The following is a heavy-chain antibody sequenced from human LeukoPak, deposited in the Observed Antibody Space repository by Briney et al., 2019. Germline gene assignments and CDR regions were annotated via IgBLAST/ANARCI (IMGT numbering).Heavy chain of an antibody. D-gene: IGHD3-3*01. CDR2: IYHSGST. V-gene: IGHV4-39*07. CDR3: ARGAISIFGVVIIFSGGAYYLDS. CDR1: GGSIRSSYYY. Sequence: SETLSLTCTVSGGSIRSSYYYWGWIRQPPGKGLEWIGEIYHSGSTKYNPSLKGRVTLSVDKSKNQFSLKLNSVTAADTAVYYCARGAISIFGVVIIFSGGAYYLDSWGQGTLVTVSS. J-gene: IGHJ4*02.